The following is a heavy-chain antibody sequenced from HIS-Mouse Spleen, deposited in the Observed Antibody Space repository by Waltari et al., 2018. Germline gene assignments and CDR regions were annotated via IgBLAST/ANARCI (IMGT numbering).Heavy chain of an antibody. Sequence: QVTLRESGPALVKPTQTLTLTCTFSGFSLSTSGMCVSWIRQPPGKALEWLARIDWDDDKYYSTSRKTRRNISKDTSKNQVVLTMTNMDPVDTATYYCARIAEGYTSGWYAFDYWGQGTLVTVSS. CDR1: GFSLSTSGMC. CDR3: ARIAEGYTSGWYAFDY. D-gene: IGHD6-19*01. J-gene: IGHJ4*02. CDR2: IDWDDDK. V-gene: IGHV2-70*15.